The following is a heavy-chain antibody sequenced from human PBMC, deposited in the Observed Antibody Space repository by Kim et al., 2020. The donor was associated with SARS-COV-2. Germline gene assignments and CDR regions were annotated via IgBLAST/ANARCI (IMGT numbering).Heavy chain of an antibody. CDR1: GGTFSSYA. D-gene: IGHD5-12*01. V-gene: IGHV1-69*13. CDR3: AVRRGSFSRFDP. Sequence: SVKVSCKASGGTFSSYAISWVRQAPGQGLEWMGGIIPIFGTANYAQKFQGRVTITADESTSTAYMELSSLRSEDTAVYYCAVRRGSFSRFDPWGQGTLVTVSS. CDR2: IIPIFGTA. J-gene: IGHJ5*02.